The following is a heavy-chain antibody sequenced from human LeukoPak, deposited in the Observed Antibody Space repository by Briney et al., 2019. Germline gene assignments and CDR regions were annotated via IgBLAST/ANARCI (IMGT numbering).Heavy chain of an antibody. CDR3: AQEVGCVNHLAHGFGV. CDR1: GFTFGSCG. Sequence: GGSLRLSCAASGFTFGSCGMYWVRQAPGKGLEWVAFIRYDGSNKYYADSVKGRLTISRDNAKNLLYLQMNSLRPEDTAVYYCAQEVGCVNHLAHGFGVWGEGTMVSVS. J-gene: IGHJ3*01. V-gene: IGHV3-30*02. CDR2: IRYDGSNK. D-gene: IGHD2-8*01.